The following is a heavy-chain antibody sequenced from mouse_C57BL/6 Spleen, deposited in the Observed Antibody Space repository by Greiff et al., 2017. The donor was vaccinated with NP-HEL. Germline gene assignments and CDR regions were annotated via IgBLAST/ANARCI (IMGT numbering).Heavy chain of an antibody. CDR3: AREETRGNSFDY. V-gene: IGHV1-82*01. CDR2: IYPGDGDT. CDR1: GYSFSSSW. J-gene: IGHJ2*01. Sequence: VQLQQSGPELVKPGASVKISCKASGYSFSSSWMNWVKQRPGKGLEWIGRIYPGDGDTNYNGKFKGKATLTADKSSSTAYMQLSSLTSEDSAVYFCAREETRGNSFDYWGQGTTLTVSS. D-gene: IGHD3-3*01.